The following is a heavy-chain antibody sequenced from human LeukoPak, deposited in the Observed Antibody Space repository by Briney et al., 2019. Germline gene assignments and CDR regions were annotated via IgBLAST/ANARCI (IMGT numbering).Heavy chain of an antibody. CDR1: GFTFSNYP. Sequence: GGSLRLSCAASGFTFSNYPIHWVRQAPGKGLEWVANIKQDGSQKYYVDSVKGRFTISRDNAKTSLYLQMNSLRAEDTAVYYCARDLSGVTGYTYGRGIDYWGQGTLVTVSS. CDR3: ARDLSGVTGYTYGRGIDY. D-gene: IGHD5-18*01. CDR2: IKQDGSQK. J-gene: IGHJ4*02. V-gene: IGHV3-7*01.